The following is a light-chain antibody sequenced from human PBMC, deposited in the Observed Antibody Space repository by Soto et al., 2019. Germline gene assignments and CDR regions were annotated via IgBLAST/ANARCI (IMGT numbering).Light chain of an antibody. CDR3: CSYAGSYNFWV. J-gene: IGLJ3*02. Sequence: QSVLTQPRSVSGSPGQSVTISCTGTSSDVGGYNYVSWYQQHPGKAPKLMIYDVSKRPSGVPDRFSGSKSGNTASLTISGLQAEDEADYYCCSYAGSYNFWVFGGGTKLTVL. CDR2: DVS. V-gene: IGLV2-11*01. CDR1: SSDVGGYNY.